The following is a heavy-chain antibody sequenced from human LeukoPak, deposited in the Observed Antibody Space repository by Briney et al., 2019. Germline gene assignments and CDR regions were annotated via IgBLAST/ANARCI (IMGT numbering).Heavy chain of an antibody. Sequence: PGGSLRLPCAASGFTFSTYAMGWVRQVPAKGLEWVSAISTTTYYADFVEGRFTISRDNSKNTLYLQMNSLRAEDTAVYYCAKPIGPRYGDYHNSCFDSWGQGTLVTVSS. D-gene: IGHD4-17*01. CDR2: ISTTT. CDR3: AKPIGPRYGDYHNSCFDS. V-gene: IGHV3-23*01. CDR1: GFTFSTYA. J-gene: IGHJ5*01.